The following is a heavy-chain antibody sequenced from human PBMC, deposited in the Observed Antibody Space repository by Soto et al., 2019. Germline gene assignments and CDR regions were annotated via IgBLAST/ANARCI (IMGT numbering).Heavy chain of an antibody. CDR2: ISSSGSTI. CDR3: ARDLAYCTKCVCYGAFDI. CDR1: GFTFSDYY. V-gene: IGHV3-11*01. J-gene: IGHJ3*02. Sequence: QVQLVESGGGLVKPGGSLRLSCAASGFTFSDYYMSWIRQAPGKGLEWVSYISSSGSTIYYADSVKGRFTISRDNAKNSLYLQMNSLRAEDTAVYYCARDLAYCTKCVCYGAFDIWGQGTMVTVSS. D-gene: IGHD2-8*01.